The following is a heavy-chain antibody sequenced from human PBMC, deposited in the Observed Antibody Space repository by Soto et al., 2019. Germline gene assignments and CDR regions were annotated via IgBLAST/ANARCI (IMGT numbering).Heavy chain of an antibody. CDR2: IIHSGNT. D-gene: IGHD5-18*01. V-gene: IGHV4-34*12. J-gene: IGHJ4*02. Sequence: PSETLSLTCAVHGGSFSGYYWTWIRQPPGKGLEWIGEIIHSGNTKYNPSLKSRVTISVDTSKNQFSMNLSSVTAADTAVYYCSRSIQLWTPFDYWGQGTLVTVSS. CDR3: SRSIQLWTPFDY. CDR1: GGSFSGYY.